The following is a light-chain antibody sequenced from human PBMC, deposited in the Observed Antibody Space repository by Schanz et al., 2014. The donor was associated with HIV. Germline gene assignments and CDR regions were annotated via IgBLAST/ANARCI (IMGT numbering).Light chain of an antibody. J-gene: IGLJ7*01. CDR1: RSNIGRNT. Sequence: QSVLTQPPSASGTPGQRVTISCSGSRSNIGRNTVNWYQQLPRTAPKLLIYSNNQRPSGVPDRFSGSKSGTSASLAISGLQSADEAEYYCAAWDDSLNGVVFGGGTQLTVL. V-gene: IGLV1-44*01. CDR2: SNN. CDR3: AAWDDSLNGVV.